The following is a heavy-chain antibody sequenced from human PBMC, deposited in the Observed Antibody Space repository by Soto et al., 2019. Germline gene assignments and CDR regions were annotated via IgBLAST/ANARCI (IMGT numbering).Heavy chain of an antibody. CDR1: GYLFTDYY. J-gene: IGHJ4*02. Sequence: QVHLVQSGTEVRKPGASVKVSCKASGYLFTDYYIHWVRQAPGQGLEWMGWINPNTGGTNYAQNFQGWVTMTRDTSLSTAYMELTRLRSDDTAVYYCARADLVWRVIVEEWGPGTLVTVSS. V-gene: IGHV1-2*04. CDR3: ARADLVWRVIVEE. CDR2: INPNTGGT. D-gene: IGHD3-10*01.